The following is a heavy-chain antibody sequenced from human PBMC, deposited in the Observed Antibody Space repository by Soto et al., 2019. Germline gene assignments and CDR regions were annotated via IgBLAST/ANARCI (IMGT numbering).Heavy chain of an antibody. CDR2: IYYSGTT. D-gene: IGHD2-8*02. CDR1: GYSISSYY. CDR3: AITTAVVGY. Sequence: QVQLQESGPGLVKPSETLSLTCTVSGYSISSYYWSWIRQPPGKGMEWIGDIYYSGTTNYNPSLKSRVTISVDTSKNQFSLKLSSVTAADTAVYYCAITTAVVGYWGQGILVTVPS. J-gene: IGHJ4*02. V-gene: IGHV4-59*03.